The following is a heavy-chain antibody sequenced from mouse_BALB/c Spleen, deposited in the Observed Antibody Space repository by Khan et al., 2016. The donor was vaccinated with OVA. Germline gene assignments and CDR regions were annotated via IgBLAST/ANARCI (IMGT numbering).Heavy chain of an antibody. J-gene: IGHJ4*01. Sequence: QVQLKESGPGLVAPSQSLSITCTVSEFSLSRYNIHWVRQPPGKGLEWLGMIWGGGGTDYNSALKSRLSISKDNYKRQVLLNMNSLQTDDTAMYYCARAYYRYDGYYAMDSWGQGTSVTVSS. CDR1: EFSLSRYN. D-gene: IGHD2-14*01. V-gene: IGHV2-6-4*01. CDR2: IWGGGGT. CDR3: ARAYYRYDGYYAMDS.